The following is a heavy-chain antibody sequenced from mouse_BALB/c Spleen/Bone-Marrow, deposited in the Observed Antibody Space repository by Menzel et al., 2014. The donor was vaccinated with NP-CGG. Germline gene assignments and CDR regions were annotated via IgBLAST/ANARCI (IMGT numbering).Heavy chain of an antibody. J-gene: IGHJ4*01. Sequence: EVXLVESGGGLVKPGGSLKLSCAASGFAFSRYDMSWVRQTPEKRLEWVAYITNGGDNTYYPDTVKGRFTISRDNAKNTLYLQMGSLKSEDTAMYYCVRHRNYYAMDYWGQGTSVTVSS. CDR3: VRHRNYYAMDY. CDR2: ITNGGDNT. CDR1: GFAFSRYD. V-gene: IGHV5-12-1*01.